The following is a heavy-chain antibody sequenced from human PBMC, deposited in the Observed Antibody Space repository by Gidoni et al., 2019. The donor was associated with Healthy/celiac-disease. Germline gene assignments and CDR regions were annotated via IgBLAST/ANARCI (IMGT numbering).Heavy chain of an antibody. CDR2: IGTAGDP. CDR1: GFTFSSYD. CDR3: ARGEANIAVAGLGGFDY. Sequence: EVQLVESGGGLVQPGGSLRLSCAASGFTFSSYDMHWVRQATGKGLEWVSAIGTAGDPYYPGSVKGRFTISRENAKNSLYLQMNSLRAGDTAVYYCARGEANIAVAGLGGFDYWGQGTLVTVSS. J-gene: IGHJ4*02. D-gene: IGHD6-19*01. V-gene: IGHV3-13*05.